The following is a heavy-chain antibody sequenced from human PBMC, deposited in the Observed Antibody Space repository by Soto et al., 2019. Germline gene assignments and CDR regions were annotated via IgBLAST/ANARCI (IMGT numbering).Heavy chain of an antibody. J-gene: IGHJ4*02. Sequence: SETLSLTCTVSGGSISSGGYYWSWIRQHPGKGLEWIGYIYYSGSTYCNPSLKSRVTISVDTSKNQFSLKLSSVTAADTAVYYCARDGTNMAYCSGGSCSAPAIDYWGQGTLVTVSS. D-gene: IGHD2-15*01. CDR2: IYYSGST. V-gene: IGHV4-31*03. CDR3: ARDGTNMAYCSGGSCSAPAIDY. CDR1: GGSISSGGYY.